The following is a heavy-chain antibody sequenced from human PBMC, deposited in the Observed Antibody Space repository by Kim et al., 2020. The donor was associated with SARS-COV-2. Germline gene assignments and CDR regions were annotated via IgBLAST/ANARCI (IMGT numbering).Heavy chain of an antibody. CDR2: ISYDGSNK. CDR3: ARVPGVWFGELKLNWFDP. CDR1: GFTFSSYA. D-gene: IGHD3-10*01. V-gene: IGHV3-30*04. J-gene: IGHJ5*02. Sequence: GGSLRLSCAASGFTFSSYAMHWVRQAPGKGLEWVAVISYDGSNKYYADSVKGRFTISRDNSKNTLYLQMNSLRAEDTAVYYCARVPGVWFGELKLNWFDPWGQGTLVTVSS.